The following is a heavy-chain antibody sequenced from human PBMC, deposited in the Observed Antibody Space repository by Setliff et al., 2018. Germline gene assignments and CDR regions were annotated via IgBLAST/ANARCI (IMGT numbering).Heavy chain of an antibody. Sequence: ASVKVSCKASGNTFGSFSITWVRQAPGQGLEWMGWVSTYNGDTKYAQNFRGRVTMTTDISTSTAYMELRTLRSDDTAVYFCARRPISMAGYRKSAFDIWG. J-gene: IGHJ3*02. D-gene: IGHD6-19*01. CDR1: GNTFGSFS. CDR3: ARRPISMAGYRKSAFDI. CDR2: VSTYNGDT. V-gene: IGHV1-18*01.